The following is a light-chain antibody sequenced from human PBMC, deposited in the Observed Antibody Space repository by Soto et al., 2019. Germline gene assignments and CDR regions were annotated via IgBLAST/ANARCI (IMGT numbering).Light chain of an antibody. J-gene: IGKJ2*01. V-gene: IGKV4-1*01. CDR3: QQYNNWPPYT. Sequence: DTVMTQSPDSLAVSLGERATINCKSSQSVLYSSNNKNYLAWYQQKPGQPPKLLISWASTRESGVPDRFSGSGSGTDFTLTISSLQSEDFAVYYCQQYNNWPPYTFGQGTKLEIK. CDR1: QSVLYSSNNKNY. CDR2: WAS.